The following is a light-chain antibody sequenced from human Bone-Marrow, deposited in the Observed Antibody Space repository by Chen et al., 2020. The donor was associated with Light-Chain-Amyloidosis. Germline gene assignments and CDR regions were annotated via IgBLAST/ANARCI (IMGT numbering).Light chain of an antibody. CDR1: ALTNQY. Sequence: SYELTQPPPVPVSPGPTASITCSGDALTNQYAYWFQQRSGQAPVPVMYTDTERPSGIPERFSGSKSGTTVTWTITGVQAEDEADYYCQSSGSGGIYPWVFGAGTKLTVL. V-gene: IGLV3-25*03. CDR3: QSSGSGGIYPWV. J-gene: IGLJ3*02. CDR2: TDT.